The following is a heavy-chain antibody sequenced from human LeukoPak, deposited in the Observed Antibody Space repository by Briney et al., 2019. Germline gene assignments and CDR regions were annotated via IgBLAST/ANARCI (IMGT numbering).Heavy chain of an antibody. J-gene: IGHJ4*02. D-gene: IGHD6-13*01. CDR2: INPNSGGP. Sequence: GASVKVSCKASGYTFTGYYMHWVRRAPGQGLEWMGWINPNSGGPNYAQKFQGRVTMTRDTSISTAYLELSRLRSDDMAVYYCARSGGGSSSWEIDYWGQGTLVTVSS. V-gene: IGHV1-2*02. CDR3: ARSGGGSSSWEIDY. CDR1: GYTFTGYY.